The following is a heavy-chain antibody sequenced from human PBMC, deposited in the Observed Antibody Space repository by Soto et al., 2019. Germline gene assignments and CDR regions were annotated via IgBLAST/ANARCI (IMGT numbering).Heavy chain of an antibody. Sequence: QVQLVQSGAEVKKPGASVKVSCKASGYTFTSYYMHWVRQAPGQGLEWMGIINPSGGSTSYAQKFQGRVTMTRDTSTSTVYMELSSLRSEDTAVYYCARDCPIVVVVAATGYYYYGMDVWGQGTTVTVSS. CDR2: INPSGGST. J-gene: IGHJ6*02. CDR3: ARDCPIVVVVAATGYYYYGMDV. CDR1: GYTFTSYY. V-gene: IGHV1-46*01. D-gene: IGHD2-15*01.